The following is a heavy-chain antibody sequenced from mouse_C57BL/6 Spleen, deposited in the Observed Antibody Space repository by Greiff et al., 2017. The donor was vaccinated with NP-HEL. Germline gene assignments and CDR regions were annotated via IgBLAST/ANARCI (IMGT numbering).Heavy chain of an antibody. Sequence: VQRVESGPELVKPGASVKISCKASGYAFSSSWMNWVKQRPGKGLEWIGRIYPGDGDTNYNGKFKGKATLTADKSSSTAYMQLSSLTSEDSAVYFCAHYYGSSPWYFDVWGTGTTVTVSS. CDR3: AHYYGSSPWYFDV. V-gene: IGHV1-82*01. CDR1: GYAFSSSW. J-gene: IGHJ1*03. D-gene: IGHD1-1*01. CDR2: IYPGDGDT.